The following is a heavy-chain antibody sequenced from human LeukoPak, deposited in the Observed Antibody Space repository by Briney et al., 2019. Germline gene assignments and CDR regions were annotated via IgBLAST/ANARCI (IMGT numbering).Heavy chain of an antibody. CDR3: AKHAGTTRQTKDY. CDR1: GVIFNNYV. D-gene: IGHD1-1*01. Sequence: GGSLRLSCAVSGVIFNNYVMSWVRQAPGRGLEWVSVISASGGSTYYADSVKGRFTISRDNSNNRLYLEMNSLRAEDTAVYYCAKHAGTTRQTKDYWGQGTLVTVSS. V-gene: IGHV3-23*01. J-gene: IGHJ4*02. CDR2: ISASGGST.